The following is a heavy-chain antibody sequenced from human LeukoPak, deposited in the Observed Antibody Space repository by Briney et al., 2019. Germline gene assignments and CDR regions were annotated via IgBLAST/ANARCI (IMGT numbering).Heavy chain of an antibody. CDR3: ASLGSYYFQH. D-gene: IGHD1-26*01. CDR1: GFTVSSNY. V-gene: IGHV3-53*01. Sequence: QPGGSLRLSCAASGFTVSSNYMSWVRQAPGKGLEWVSVIYSGGSTYYADSVKGRFTISRDNAKNSLYLQMNSLRAEDTAVYYCASLGSYYFQHWGQGTLVTVSS. CDR2: IYSGGST. J-gene: IGHJ1*01.